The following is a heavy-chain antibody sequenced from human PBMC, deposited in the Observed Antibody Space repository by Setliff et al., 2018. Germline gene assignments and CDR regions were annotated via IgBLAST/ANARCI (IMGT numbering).Heavy chain of an antibody. D-gene: IGHD2-15*01. CDR2: ISPVGST. V-gene: IGHV4-34*01. CDR3: ATSGFCSSGSCYSFDD. J-gene: IGHJ4*02. Sequence: NPSETLSLTCGVYGGGGSFSNYYWSWIRQPPGKGLEWIGEISPVGSTNYNPSLRSRVTMSLDASKNRFSLNLTSVTAADTAVYFCATSGFCSSGSCYSFDDWGQGALGTVS. CDR1: GGGGSFSNYY.